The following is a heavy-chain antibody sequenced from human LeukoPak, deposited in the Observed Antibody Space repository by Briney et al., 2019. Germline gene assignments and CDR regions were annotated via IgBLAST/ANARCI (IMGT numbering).Heavy chain of an antibody. Sequence: GRSLRLSCTASGFTFGDYAMSWVRQAPGKGLEWVTFVRSEETFKYYADSVKGRFTISRDDSKRTLFLEMSDVRHEDTALYYCANGSGSYSEYHFDRWGTGTLVTVSS. V-gene: IGHV3-30*02. D-gene: IGHD1-26*01. CDR2: VRSEETFK. CDR1: GFTFGDYA. CDR3: ANGSGSYSEYHFDR. J-gene: IGHJ1*01.